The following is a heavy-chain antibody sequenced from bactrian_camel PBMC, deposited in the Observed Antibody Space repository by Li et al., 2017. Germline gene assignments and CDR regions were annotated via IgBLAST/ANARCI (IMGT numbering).Heavy chain of an antibody. CDR2: IDSDGST. D-gene: IGHD5*01. CDR1: EYTYSSIV. CDR3: AAFRKEGPVDGLGRCGDFGY. Sequence: HVQLVESGGGSVQTGGSLTLSCTASEYTYSSIVMAWFRQSPGKKREGVAAIDSDGSTSYADSVKGRFTISQDNAKNTLYLQMNSLKPEDTAMYYCAAFRKEGPVDGLGRCGDFGYWGQGTQVTVS. J-gene: IGHJ6*01. V-gene: IGHV3S53*01.